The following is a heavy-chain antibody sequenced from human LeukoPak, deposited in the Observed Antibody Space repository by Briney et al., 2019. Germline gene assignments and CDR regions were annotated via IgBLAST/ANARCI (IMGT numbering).Heavy chain of an antibody. CDR3: AKASDYSNRKGAFDI. V-gene: IGHV3-7*03. CDR2: INSDGSEG. D-gene: IGHD4-11*01. J-gene: IGHJ3*02. CDR1: GFTFSGFW. Sequence: PGGSLRLSCAVSGFTFSGFWMSWSRQAPGKGLEWVASINSDGSEGYYADSVKGRFTISRDNAKNSLYMQMNSLRVEDTALYYCAKASDYSNRKGAFDIWGQGTMVTVSS.